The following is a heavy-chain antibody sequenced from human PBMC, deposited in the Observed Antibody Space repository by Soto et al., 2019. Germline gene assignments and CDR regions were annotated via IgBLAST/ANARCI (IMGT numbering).Heavy chain of an antibody. CDR2: IYQSGSA. J-gene: IGHJ3*02. CDR3: ARSHDYGVFEI. D-gene: IGHD4-17*01. Sequence: QLQLRESGSGLVQPSQTLSLTCVLSGGSINSGYYSWSWIRQPPGKGLEWIGNIYQSGSAFYNPSRKSRVSMSVDRSKTHFSLKLTSVTAADTAVYYCARSHDYGVFEIWGQGTTVTVSS. CDR1: GGSINSGYYS. V-gene: IGHV4-30-2*01.